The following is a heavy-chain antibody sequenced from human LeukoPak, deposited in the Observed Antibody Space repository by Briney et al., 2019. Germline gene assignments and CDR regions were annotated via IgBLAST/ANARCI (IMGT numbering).Heavy chain of an antibody. CDR3: ARDKGDYDTSGSLFVF. J-gene: IGHJ4*02. CDR1: GFSFSRYW. V-gene: IGHV3-7*03. D-gene: IGHD3-22*01. CDR2: IKQDGSEK. Sequence: GGSLRLSCAASGFSFSRYWMSWVRQVPRKGLEWVANIKQDGSEKYYVDSVKGRFTISRDNAKNSLYLQMNSLRAEDTAVYYCARDKGDYDTSGSLFVFGGQGTLVTVSS.